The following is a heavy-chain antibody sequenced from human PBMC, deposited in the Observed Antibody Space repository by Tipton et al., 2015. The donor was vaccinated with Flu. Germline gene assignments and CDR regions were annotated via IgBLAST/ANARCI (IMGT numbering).Heavy chain of an antibody. D-gene: IGHD4-17*01. CDR1: GGSISRGSYY. CDR2: VYTSTNT. Sequence: TLSLTCTVSGGSISRGSYYYNWIRQPDGVGLDWSGRVYTSTNTNYKVSLKSRVTISIDRTKNQLSLRLRSVTAADTAMYYCARGDYGDYDHEAEGFDIWGQGTLVTVSA. J-gene: IGHJ3*02. V-gene: IGHV4-61*02. CDR3: ARGDYGDYDHEAEGFDI.